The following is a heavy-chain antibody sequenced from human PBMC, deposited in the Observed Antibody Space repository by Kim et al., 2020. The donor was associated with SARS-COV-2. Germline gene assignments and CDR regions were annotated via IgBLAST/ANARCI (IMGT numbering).Heavy chain of an antibody. CDR1: GGSISSYY. D-gene: IGHD1-26*01. Sequence: SETLSLTCTVSGGSISSYYWSWIRQPPGKGLELIGYIYYSGSTNCNPSLKSRVTISVDTSKNQFSLKLSSVTAADTAVYYCARFQWFDSGSYWPGAVDGYFDYWGQGTLVTVSS. CDR2: IYYSGST. J-gene: IGHJ4*02. CDR3: ARFQWFDSGSYWPGAVDGYFDY. V-gene: IGHV4-59*08.